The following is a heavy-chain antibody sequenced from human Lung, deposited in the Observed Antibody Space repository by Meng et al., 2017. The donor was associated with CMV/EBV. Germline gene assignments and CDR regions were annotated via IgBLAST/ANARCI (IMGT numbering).Heavy chain of an antibody. CDR3: ARGIGVSGYEFVDY. V-gene: IGHV1-2*02. Sequence: PXXVSXKASGFFFTGNYMHWVRQAPGQGLEWVGWINPTGGGTKYAQKFQGRVTMTRETSIRTAYMELRSLRSDDTGVYYCARGIGVSGYEFVDYWGQGTLVTVSS. D-gene: IGHD5-12*01. CDR2: INPTGGGT. CDR1: GFFFTGNY. J-gene: IGHJ4*02.